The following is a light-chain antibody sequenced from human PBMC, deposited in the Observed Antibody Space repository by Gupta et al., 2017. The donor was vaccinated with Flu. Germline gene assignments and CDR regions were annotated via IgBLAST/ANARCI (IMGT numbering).Light chain of an antibody. CDR1: QSVSNY. CDR3: QQYGSSRPWT. V-gene: IGKV3-20*01. J-gene: IGKJ1*01. Sequence: GTLSLTAGEDATLSCRATQSVSNYLAWYQQKPGQAPRLLIYGASSRAAGISDRFSGSGSGTDFSLTISRREPEDFAVYYCQQYGSSRPWTFGQGTKVEIK. CDR2: GAS.